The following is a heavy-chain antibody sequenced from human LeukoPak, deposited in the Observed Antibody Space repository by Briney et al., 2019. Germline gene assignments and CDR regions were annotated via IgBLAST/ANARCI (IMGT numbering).Heavy chain of an antibody. CDR3: ARDRSGSYTYYYGMDV. J-gene: IGHJ6*02. V-gene: IGHV1-46*01. D-gene: IGHD1-26*01. CDR2: INPSGGST. Sequence: ASVKVSCKASGYTFTSYYMHWVRPAPGQGLEWMGIINPSGGSTSYAQKFQGRVTMTRDTSTSTVYMELSSLRSEDTAVYYCARDRSGSYTYYYGMDVWGQGTTVTVSS. CDR1: GYTFTSYY.